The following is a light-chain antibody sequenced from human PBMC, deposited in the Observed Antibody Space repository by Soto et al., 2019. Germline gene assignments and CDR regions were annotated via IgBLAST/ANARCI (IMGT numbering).Light chain of an antibody. CDR3: QQYESSVT. CDR2: VAS. J-gene: IGKJ1*01. V-gene: IGKV3-20*01. CDR1: QSVSSTF. Sequence: EIVLTQSPGSLSLSPGERATLSCRASQSVSSTFFAWYQQRPGQAPSLLMYVASSRATGIPERFSGSGSGTNFTLTISRLEPEDFGVYYCQQYESSVTFGQGTKLEIK.